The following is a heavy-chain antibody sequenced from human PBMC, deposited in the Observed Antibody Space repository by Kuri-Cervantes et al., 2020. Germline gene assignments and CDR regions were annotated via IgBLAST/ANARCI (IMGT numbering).Heavy chain of an antibody. Sequence: GGSLRLSCAASGFTFSSYGMHWVRQAPGKGLEWVAVIWYDGSNKYYADSVKGRFTISRDNSKNTLYLQMNSLRAEDTAVYYCARDLSIFGVVIHHLGGMDVWGQGTTVTVSS. V-gene: IGHV3-33*01. CDR3: ARDLSIFGVVIHHLGGMDV. CDR1: GFTFSSYG. CDR2: IWYDGSNK. D-gene: IGHD3-3*01. J-gene: IGHJ6*02.